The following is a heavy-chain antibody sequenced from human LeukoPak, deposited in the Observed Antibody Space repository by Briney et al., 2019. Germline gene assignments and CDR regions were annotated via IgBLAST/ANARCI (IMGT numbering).Heavy chain of an antibody. J-gene: IGHJ4*02. V-gene: IGHV3-30*04. CDR3: ARALTGTTLPNFDY. Sequence: PGGSLRLSCAASGFTFNSYTLLWVRQAPGEGLEWVAAISYDGSNKYYADSVKGRFTISRDNSKNTLYLQMNSPRTDDTAVYYCARALTGTTLPNFDYWGQGTLVAVSS. D-gene: IGHD1-7*01. CDR1: GFTFNSYT. CDR2: ISYDGSNK.